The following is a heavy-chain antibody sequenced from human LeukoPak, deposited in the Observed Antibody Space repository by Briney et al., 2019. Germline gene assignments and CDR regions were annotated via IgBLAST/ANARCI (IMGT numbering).Heavy chain of an antibody. CDR2: ISAYNGNT. J-gene: IGHJ6*03. CDR1: GYTFTSYG. D-gene: IGHD2-2*02. V-gene: IGHV1-18*01. Sequence: ASVKVSCKASGYTFTSYGISWVRQAPGQGLEWMGWISAYNGNTNYAQKLQGRVTMTTDTSTSTAYMELRSLRSDDTAVYYCARGVGVPAAIRGPNGYYYYYYMDVWGKGTTVTVSS. CDR3: ARGVGVPAAIRGPNGYYYYYYMDV.